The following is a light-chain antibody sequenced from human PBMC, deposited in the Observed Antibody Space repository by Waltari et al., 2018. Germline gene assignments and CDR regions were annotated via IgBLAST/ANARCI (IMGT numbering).Light chain of an antibody. CDR1: QSVSSSY. CDR3: QQYGSSPPIT. Sequence: ELVLTQSPGTVSLSPGERATLSCRASQSVSSSYVAWYQQKPGQAPRRLIYGAASRSTGIPDRFSGSGSGTDFTLTISRLEPEDFAVYYCQQYGSSPPITFGQGTRLEIK. J-gene: IGKJ5*01. V-gene: IGKV3-20*01. CDR2: GAA.